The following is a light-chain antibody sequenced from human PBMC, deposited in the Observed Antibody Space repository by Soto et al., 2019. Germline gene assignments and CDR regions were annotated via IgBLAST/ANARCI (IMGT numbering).Light chain of an antibody. CDR3: SLYISGSTYV. V-gene: IGLV2-18*01. CDR2: EVN. J-gene: IGLJ1*01. CDR1: SSDVGSYNR. Sequence: LTQPPSVSGSPGQSVTISCTGTSSDVGSYNRLSWYQQPPGTAPKLIMYEVNTRPSGVPDRFSGSKSGSTASLTISGLQAEDEADYYCSLYISGSTYVFGTGTKVTV.